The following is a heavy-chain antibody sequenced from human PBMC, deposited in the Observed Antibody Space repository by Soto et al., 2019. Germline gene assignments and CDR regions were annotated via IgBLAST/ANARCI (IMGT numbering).Heavy chain of an antibody. J-gene: IGHJ4*02. CDR2: INHSGST. Sequence: SETLSLTCAVYGGSFSGYYWSWIRQPPGKGLEWIGEINHSGSTNYNPSLKSRVTISVDTSKNQFSLKLSSVTAADTAVYYCARDYGGNHYFDYWGQGTLVTVSS. V-gene: IGHV4-34*01. D-gene: IGHD4-17*01. CDR3: ARDYGGNHYFDY. CDR1: GGSFSGYY.